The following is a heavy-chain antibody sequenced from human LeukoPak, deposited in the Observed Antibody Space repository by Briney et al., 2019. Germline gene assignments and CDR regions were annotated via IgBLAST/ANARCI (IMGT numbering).Heavy chain of an antibody. CDR1: GFTFSNSW. CDR2: IKPDGSAQ. J-gene: IGHJ5*02. Sequence: GGSLRLSCAASGFTFSNSWMSWVRQAPGKGLEWVATIKPDGSAQYYVDSVEGRFTISRDNAKNSLFLQINSLRAEDTAVYYCANGGTYSSGPWGQGTLVTVSS. D-gene: IGHD3-22*01. CDR3: ANGGTYSSGP. V-gene: IGHV3-7*01.